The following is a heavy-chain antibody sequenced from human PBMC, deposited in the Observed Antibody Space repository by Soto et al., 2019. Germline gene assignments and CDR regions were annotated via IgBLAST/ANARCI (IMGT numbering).Heavy chain of an antibody. Sequence: QVQLQESGPGLVKASQTLSLTCTVSGASVGSGGYYWSWIRQVPGKGLEWIGYIKYSGTTHYSPSLKSRVNISSDKSKNQVFLNLRLVTGADTAVYFCARDVRDTGYSYWFDPWGQGILVTVST. CDR2: IKYSGTT. CDR1: GASVGSGGYY. J-gene: IGHJ5*02. V-gene: IGHV4-31*03. CDR3: ARDVRDTGYSYWFDP. D-gene: IGHD3-9*01.